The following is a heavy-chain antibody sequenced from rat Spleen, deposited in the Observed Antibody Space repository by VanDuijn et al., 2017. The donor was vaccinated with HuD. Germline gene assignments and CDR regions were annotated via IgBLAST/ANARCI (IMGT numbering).Heavy chain of an antibody. CDR3: ARRRGQVYNNYFDY. Sequence: EVQLQESGPGLVKPSQSLSLTCSVTGYSITSSYRWNWIRKFPGNKLEWMGFITYSGGISYNPSLQSRISITRDISKNQFFLQLNSVTTEDTATYYCARRRGQVYNNYFDYWGQGVMVTVSS. V-gene: IGHV3-1*01. CDR1: GYSITSSY. CDR2: ITYSGGI. J-gene: IGHJ2*01. D-gene: IGHD1-10*01.